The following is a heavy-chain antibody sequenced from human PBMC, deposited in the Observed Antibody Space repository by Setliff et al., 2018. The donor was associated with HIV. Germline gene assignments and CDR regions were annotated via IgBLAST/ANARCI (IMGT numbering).Heavy chain of an antibody. CDR3: ARGAGAFGAKLDS. CDR2: MSFSANS. D-gene: IGHD3-10*01. J-gene: IGHJ4*02. CDR1: GDSIKDYY. Sequence: SETLSLTCNVSGDSIKDYYWSWIRQPPGKGLEWLGYMSFSANSNYNPSLRNRITISIDTSKNQFSLRLKSVTAADAAIYYCARGAGAFGAKLDSWGQGSLVTVSS. V-gene: IGHV4-59*01.